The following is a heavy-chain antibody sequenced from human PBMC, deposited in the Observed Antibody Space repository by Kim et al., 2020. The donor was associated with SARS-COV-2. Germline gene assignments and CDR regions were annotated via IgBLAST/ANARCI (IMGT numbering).Heavy chain of an antibody. Sequence: ASVKVSCKASGYTFTSYAMHWVRQAPGQRLEWMGWINAGNGNTKYSQKFQGRVTITRDTSASTAYMELSSLRSEDTAVYYCARTPLGDSSGWSTLDYWGQGTLVTVSS. J-gene: IGHJ4*02. V-gene: IGHV1-3*01. CDR3: ARTPLGDSSGWSTLDY. D-gene: IGHD6-19*01. CDR1: GYTFTSYA. CDR2: INAGNGNT.